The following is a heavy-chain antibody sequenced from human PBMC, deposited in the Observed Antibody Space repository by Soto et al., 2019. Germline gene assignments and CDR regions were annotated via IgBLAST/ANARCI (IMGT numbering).Heavy chain of an antibody. J-gene: IGHJ6*03. CDR2: FDPEDGET. Sequence: ASVKVSCKVSGYTLTELSMHWVRQAPGKGLEWMGGFDPEDGETIYAQKFQGRVTMTTDTSTSTAYMELRSLRSDDTAVYYCARSSFSVYYMDVWGKGTTVTVSS. CDR3: ARSSFSVYYMDV. D-gene: IGHD6-6*01. CDR1: GYTLTELS. V-gene: IGHV1-24*01.